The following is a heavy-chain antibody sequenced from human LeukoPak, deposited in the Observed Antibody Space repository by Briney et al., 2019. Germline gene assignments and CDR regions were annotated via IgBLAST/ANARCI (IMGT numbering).Heavy chain of an antibody. V-gene: IGHV3-33*01. CDR1: GFTFSSYG. Sequence: GGSLRLSCAASGFTFSSYGMHWVRQAPGKGLEWVAVIRYDGSKEYYADSVKGRFTISRDDSKNTLYLQMNSLRGEDTAVYYCARASPGVTMDYWGRGTLVTVSS. D-gene: IGHD2-21*02. J-gene: IGHJ4*02. CDR3: ARASPGVTMDY. CDR2: IRYDGSKE.